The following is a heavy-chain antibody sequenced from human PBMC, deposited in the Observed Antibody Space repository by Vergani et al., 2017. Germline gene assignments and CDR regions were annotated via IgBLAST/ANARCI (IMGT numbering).Heavy chain of an antibody. V-gene: IGHV4-39*01. CDR1: GGSLSSSSYY. CDR2: IYYSGST. D-gene: IGHD3-10*01. J-gene: IGHJ4*02. CDR3: ASPYGSWSPHSDY. Sequence: QLQLPESGPGLVKPSETLSLTCTVSGGSLSSSSYYWGWIRQPPGKGLEWIGSIYYSGSTYYNPSLKSRVTISVYTSKNQFSLKLSSVTAADTAVYYCASPYGSWSPHSDYWGQGTLVTVSS.